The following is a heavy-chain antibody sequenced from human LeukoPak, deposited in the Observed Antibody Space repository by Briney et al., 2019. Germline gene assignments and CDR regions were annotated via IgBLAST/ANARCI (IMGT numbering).Heavy chain of an antibody. V-gene: IGHV4-34*01. CDR3: ARLHRDIVVVSAASLFDY. J-gene: IGHJ4*02. Sequence: SETLSLTCAVYGGSFSGYYWSWIRQPPGKGLEWIGEINHSGSTNYNLSLKSQVTISVDTSKNQFSLKLSSVTAADTAVYYCARLHRDIVVVSAASLFDYWGQGTLVTVSS. D-gene: IGHD2-2*01. CDR2: INHSGST. CDR1: GGSFSGYY.